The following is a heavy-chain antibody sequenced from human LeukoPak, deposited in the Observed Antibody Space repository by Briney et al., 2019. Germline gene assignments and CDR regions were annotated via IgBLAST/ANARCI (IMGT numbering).Heavy chain of an antibody. Sequence: GGSLRLSCAASGFSFTSYGMSWVRQAPGKGLEWVSGISGSGGRTHYANSVKGRLTISRDNSKETVFLQMNSLRAEDTAVYYCAKDARGCSTTRCYYSGMDVWGQGTTVTVSS. J-gene: IGHJ6*02. CDR2: ISGSGGRT. CDR1: GFSFTSYG. D-gene: IGHD2-2*01. V-gene: IGHV3-23*01. CDR3: AKDARGCSTTRCYYSGMDV.